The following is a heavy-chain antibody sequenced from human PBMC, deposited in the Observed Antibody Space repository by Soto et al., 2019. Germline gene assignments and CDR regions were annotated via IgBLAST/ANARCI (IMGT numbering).Heavy chain of an antibody. CDR3: AHRIVAYSLGG. D-gene: IGHD5-12*01. V-gene: IGHV2-5*01. Sequence: SGPTLVNPTQTLTLTCTFSGISLSSSGVAVAWIRQPPGKALEWLANIYWNDDKYYSPSLRSRLTISRDTSKKQVVLIMTNMDPVDTATYYCAHRIVAYSLGGWGQGTTVTVS. CDR1: GISLSSSGVA. J-gene: IGHJ6*02. CDR2: IYWNDDK.